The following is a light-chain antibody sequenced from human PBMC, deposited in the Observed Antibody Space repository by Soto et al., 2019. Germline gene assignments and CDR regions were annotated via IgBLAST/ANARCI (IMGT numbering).Light chain of an antibody. CDR2: GAS. J-gene: IGKJ1*01. V-gene: IGKV3-20*01. CDR1: QSVSSNY. Sequence: IVLTQSPGTLSLSPGERATFSCRASQSVSSNYLAWYQQKPGQAPRLLIYGASVRATGIPDRFSGSGSGTDFSLTISRLEPEDFAVYYCQQYGNSVRTFGQGTKVDIK. CDR3: QQYGNSVRT.